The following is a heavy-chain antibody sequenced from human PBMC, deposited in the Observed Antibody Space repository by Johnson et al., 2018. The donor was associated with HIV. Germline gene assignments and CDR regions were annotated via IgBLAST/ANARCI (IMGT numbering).Heavy chain of an antibody. D-gene: IGHD1-1*01. Sequence: QVQLVESGGGVVQPGRSLRLSCAASGFTFSSYAMHWVRQAPGKGLEWVAVISYDGSDEYYADSVRGRFTISRDNSKNTLYLQMNSLRAEDTAVYYCARDGMREGTFDIWGQGTMVTVSS. CDR3: ARDGMREGTFDI. J-gene: IGHJ3*02. CDR1: GFTFSSYA. CDR2: ISYDGSDE. V-gene: IGHV3-30*04.